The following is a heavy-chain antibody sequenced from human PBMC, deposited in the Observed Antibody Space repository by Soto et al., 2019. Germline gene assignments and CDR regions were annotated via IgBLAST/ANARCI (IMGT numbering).Heavy chain of an antibody. Sequence: TGGSLRLSCEASGITLRNYAMTWVRQAPGKGLEWVSLLIANDVGTYYAESVKTRFTISTDQSRNTVYLQMDSLRADDTAIYYCAKAKNDYNWDNRPPFDYWGQGTLVTVSS. J-gene: IGHJ4*02. CDR2: LIANDVGT. V-gene: IGHV3-23*01. D-gene: IGHD1-20*01. CDR1: GITLRNYA. CDR3: AKAKNDYNWDNRPPFDY.